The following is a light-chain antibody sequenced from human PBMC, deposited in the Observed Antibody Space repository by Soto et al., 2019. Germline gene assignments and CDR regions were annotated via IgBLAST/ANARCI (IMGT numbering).Light chain of an antibody. CDR3: QQYGSSPRT. Sequence: EIVLTQSPGTLSLSPGERATLSCRASQSVSTNYLAWYQRKPGQAPRLLIYGASSRATDIPDRFSGSGYGTDFTLTITRLKPEDFAVYYCQQYGSSPRTFGQGTKVQL. CDR2: GAS. CDR1: QSVSTNY. J-gene: IGKJ1*01. V-gene: IGKV3-20*01.